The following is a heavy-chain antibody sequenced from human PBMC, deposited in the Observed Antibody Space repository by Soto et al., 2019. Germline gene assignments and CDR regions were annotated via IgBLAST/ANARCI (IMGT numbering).Heavy chain of an antibody. Sequence: SETLSLTCTVSGGSISSYYWSWIRQPPGKGLEWIGYIYYSGSTNYNPSLKSRVTISVDTSKNQFSLKLSSVTAADTAVYYCARMMIRVRPDYWGQGTLVTVSS. D-gene: IGHD3-10*01. J-gene: IGHJ4*02. CDR3: ARMMIRVRPDY. CDR1: GGSISSYY. CDR2: IYYSGST. V-gene: IGHV4-59*01.